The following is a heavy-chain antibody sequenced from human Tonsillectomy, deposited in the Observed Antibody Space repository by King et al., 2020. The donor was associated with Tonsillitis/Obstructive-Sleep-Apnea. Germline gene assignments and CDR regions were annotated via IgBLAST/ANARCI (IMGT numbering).Heavy chain of an antibody. V-gene: IGHV7-4-1*02. CDR1: GFPFTSYA. CDR2: INTNTGNP. Sequence: VQLVESGSELKKPGASVKVSCKASGFPFTSYAMNWVRQAPGQGLEWMGWINTNTGNPTYAQGFTGRFVFSLDTSVSTAYLQISSLKAEDTAVYYCARNYGDYVAPDWYFDLWGRGTLVTVSS. J-gene: IGHJ2*01. D-gene: IGHD4-17*01. CDR3: ARNYGDYVAPDWYFDL.